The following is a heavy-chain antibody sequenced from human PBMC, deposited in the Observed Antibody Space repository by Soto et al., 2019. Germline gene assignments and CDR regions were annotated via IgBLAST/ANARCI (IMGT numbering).Heavy chain of an antibody. V-gene: IGHV3-33*01. CDR3: AREGGSYDSSGYFDY. CDR2: IWYDGSNK. J-gene: IGHJ4*02. Sequence: QVQLVESGGGVVQPGRSLRLSCAASGFTFSSYGMHWVRRAPGKGLEWVAVIWYDGSNKYYADSVKGRFAISRDNSKNTLYLQMNSLRAEDTAVYYCAREGGSYDSSGYFDYWGQGTLVTVSS. CDR1: GFTFSSYG. D-gene: IGHD3-22*01.